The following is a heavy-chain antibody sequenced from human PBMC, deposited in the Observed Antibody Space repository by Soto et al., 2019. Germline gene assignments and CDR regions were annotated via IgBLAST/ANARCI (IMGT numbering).Heavy chain of an antibody. CDR1: GGSIRDYY. D-gene: IGHD3-22*01. Sequence: SETLSLTCTFSGGSIRDYYWSWIRQPPGKGLEWIGYIYYTGTTKYNPSLKSRVTISVDSSKNQFSLKLDSVTAADTAVYYCARLGGYYQAFDSWGQGTLVTVSS. CDR3: ARLGGYYQAFDS. V-gene: IGHV4-59*08. J-gene: IGHJ4*02. CDR2: IYYTGTT.